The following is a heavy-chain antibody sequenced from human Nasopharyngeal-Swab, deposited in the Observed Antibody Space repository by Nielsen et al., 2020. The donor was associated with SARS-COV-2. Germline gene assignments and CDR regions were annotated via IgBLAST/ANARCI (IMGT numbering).Heavy chain of an antibody. CDR2: ISYGGST. J-gene: IGHJ5*01. CDR1: GASITSHF. D-gene: IGHD3-22*01. CDR3: ARGLYDGSGLLDS. V-gene: IGHV4-59*11. Sequence: SETLSLTCTVSGASITSHFWNWIRQPPGKGLDWTGHISYGGSTNYNPSLRSRVTMSVDTSKSKSSLKLTSVTAADTAVYYCARGLYDGSGLLDSWGHGTLVTVSS.